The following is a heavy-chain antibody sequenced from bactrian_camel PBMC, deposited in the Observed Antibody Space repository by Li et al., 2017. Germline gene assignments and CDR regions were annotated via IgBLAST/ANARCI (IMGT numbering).Heavy chain of an antibody. CDR1: LNPTSDYC. D-gene: IGHD4*01. CDR2: IQLRGIST. J-gene: IGHJ4*01. Sequence: VQLVESGGGSVQTGGTLRLSCAISLNPTSDYCLGWIRQAPGKEREGIAAIQLRGISTYYYDSVKGQFTISQDGAKNTLYLQMDSLKPEDTAMYYCAADYDRVTIATAWWDREYEYDYWGQGTQVTVS. CDR3: AADYDRVTIATAWWDREYEYDY. V-gene: IGHV3-3*01.